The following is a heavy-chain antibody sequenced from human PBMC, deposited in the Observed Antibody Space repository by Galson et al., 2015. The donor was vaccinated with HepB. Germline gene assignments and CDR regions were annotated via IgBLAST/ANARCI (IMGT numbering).Heavy chain of an antibody. J-gene: IGHJ5*02. CDR2: MNPQNGAT. D-gene: IGHD6-19*01. V-gene: IGHV1-2*02. Sequence: SVKVSCKASGYTFTAYYMHWVRQAPGQGLVWVGWMNPQNGATTYAQKFQGRVTMTSDTSINTAYMDLISLRSDDTALYFCARSGTGWAANWLDPWGPGTLVTVSS. CDR3: ARSGTGWAANWLDP. CDR1: GYTFTAYY.